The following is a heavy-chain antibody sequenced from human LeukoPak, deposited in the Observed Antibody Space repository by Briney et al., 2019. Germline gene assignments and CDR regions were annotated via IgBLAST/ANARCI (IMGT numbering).Heavy chain of an antibody. J-gene: IGHJ4*02. CDR3: AAKGNGYSGTYVFAH. D-gene: IGHD5-12*01. V-gene: IGHV3-66*01. Sequence: PGGSLRLSCAASTFSVSTNYMSWVRQAPGKGLEWISVLYSSGYTKYADSVRGRFSISRDNSENTLSLQMNSLRAEDTAVYYCAAKGNGYSGTYVFAHWGRGTLVTVS. CDR2: LYSSGYT. CDR1: TFSVSTNY.